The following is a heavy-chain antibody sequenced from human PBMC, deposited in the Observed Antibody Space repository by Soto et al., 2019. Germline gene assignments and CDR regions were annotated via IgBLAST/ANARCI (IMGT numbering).Heavy chain of an antibody. CDR3: AKDLSPLYYYYGMDV. CDR1: GFTTSSYA. CDR2: ISGSGGST. Sequence: EVQLLESGGGLVQPGGSLRLSCAASGFTTSSYAMSWVRQAPGKGLEWVSAISGSGGSTYYADSVKGRFTISRDNSKNTRYLQMSSLRAEDTAVYYCAKDLSPLYYYYGMDVWGQGTTVTVSS. J-gene: IGHJ6*02. V-gene: IGHV3-23*01.